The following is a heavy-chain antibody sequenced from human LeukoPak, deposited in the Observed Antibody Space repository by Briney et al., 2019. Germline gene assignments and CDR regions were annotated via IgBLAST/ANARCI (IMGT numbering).Heavy chain of an antibody. V-gene: IGHV4-59*08. Sequence: SETLSLTCSVSGGSISSYYWNWIRQPPGKGLEWIGYIYYSGSANHNPSLKSRVTLSVDTSKNQFSLKLSSVTAADTAVYYCARLSYGSGNYYFDSWGQGALVTVSS. J-gene: IGHJ4*02. D-gene: IGHD3-10*01. CDR2: IYYSGSA. CDR1: GGSISSYY. CDR3: ARLSYGSGNYYFDS.